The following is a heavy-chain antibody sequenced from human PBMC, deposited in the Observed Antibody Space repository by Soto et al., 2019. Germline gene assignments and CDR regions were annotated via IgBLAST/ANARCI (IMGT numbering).Heavy chain of an antibody. CDR2: INHVGST. J-gene: IGHJ5*02. CDR3: ACLGDFNWYDP. V-gene: IGHV4-34*01. CDR1: GGSFSGHS. Sequence: SETLSLTCAVYGGSFSGHSWTWIRQSPGKGLEWIGEINHVGSTNYNPSLKSRVTISVDTSKNQFSLELGSVTAADTAVYYCACLGDFNWYDPWGQGTLVTVSS.